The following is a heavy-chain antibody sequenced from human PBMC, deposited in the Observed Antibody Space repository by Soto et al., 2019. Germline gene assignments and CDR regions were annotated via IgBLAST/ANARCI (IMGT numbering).Heavy chain of an antibody. CDR3: AGSANLEYYYYGMDV. V-gene: IGHV5-51*01. D-gene: IGHD3-3*01. J-gene: IGHJ6*02. CDR1: GYSFTSYW. CDR2: IYPGDSDT. Sequence: GESLKISCKGSGYSFTSYWIGWVRQMPGKGLEWMGIIYPGDSDTRYSPSFQGQVTISADKSISTAYLQWSSLKASDTAMYYCAGSANLEYYYYGMDVWGQGTTVTVSS.